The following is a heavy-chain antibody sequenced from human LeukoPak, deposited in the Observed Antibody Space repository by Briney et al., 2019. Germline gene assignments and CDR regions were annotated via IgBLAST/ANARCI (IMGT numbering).Heavy chain of an antibody. CDR3: ARGGDSSGFYVNFDY. CDR2: IYHSGIT. V-gene: IGHV4-38-2*02. Sequence: SETLSLTCTVSSYSMSSGYYWGWIRQPPGKGLEWIGSIYHSGITYYNPSLKSRVTMSVDTPKNQFSLKLSSVTAADTAVYYCARGGDSSGFYVNFDYWGQGTLVTVSS. D-gene: IGHD3-22*01. J-gene: IGHJ4*02. CDR1: SYSMSSGYY.